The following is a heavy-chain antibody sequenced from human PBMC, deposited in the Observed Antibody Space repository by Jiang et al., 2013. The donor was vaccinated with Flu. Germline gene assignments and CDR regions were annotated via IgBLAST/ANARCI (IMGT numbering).Heavy chain of an antibody. CDR1: GYTFTSYY. J-gene: IGHJ2*01. D-gene: IGHD2-21*02. Sequence: KASGYTFTSYYMHWVRQAPGQGLEWMGIINPSGGSTSYAQKFQGRVTMTRDTSTSTVYMELSSLRSEDTAVYYCARGRRNIVVVTATRYFDLWGRGTLVTVSS. CDR2: INPSGGST. V-gene: IGHV1-46*01. CDR3: ARGRRNIVVVTATRYFDL.